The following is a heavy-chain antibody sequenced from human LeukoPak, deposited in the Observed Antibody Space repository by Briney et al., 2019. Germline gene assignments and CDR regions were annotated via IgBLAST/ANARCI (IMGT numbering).Heavy chain of an antibody. CDR1: GFSLSTSGVG. CDR2: ISWNDDK. Sequence: ESGPTLVKPTQTLTLTCTFSGFSLSTSGVGVGWIRQPPGKALEWLALISWNDDKRYSPSLNSRLTITKDTSKNQVVLTMTNMDPVDTATYYCAHSIPGYCSSTSCYYLPFDYWGQGTLVTVSS. V-gene: IGHV2-5*01. CDR3: AHSIPGYCSSTSCYYLPFDY. J-gene: IGHJ4*02. D-gene: IGHD2-2*01.